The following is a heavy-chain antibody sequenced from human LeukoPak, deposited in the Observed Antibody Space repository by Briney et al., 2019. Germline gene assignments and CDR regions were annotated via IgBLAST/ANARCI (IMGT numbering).Heavy chain of an antibody. J-gene: IGHJ3*02. D-gene: IGHD2-21*02. V-gene: IGHV3-23*01. CDR2: ISGSGGST. Sequence: GGSLRLSCAASGFTFSSYAMSWVRQAPGKELEWVSAISGSGGSTYYADSVKGRFTISRDNSKNTLYLQMNSLRAEDTAVYYCAKAAYCGGDCYSYAFDIWGQGTMVTVSS. CDR3: AKAAYCGGDCYSYAFDI. CDR1: GFTFSSYA.